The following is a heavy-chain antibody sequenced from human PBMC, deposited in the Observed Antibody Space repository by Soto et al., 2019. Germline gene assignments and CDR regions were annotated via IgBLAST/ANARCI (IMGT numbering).Heavy chain of an antibody. CDR3: TTVLRYFCDGSGYX. V-gene: IGHV3-15*01. D-gene: IGHD3-22*01. CDR1: GFTFSNAW. CDR2: IKSKTDGEAI. Sequence: GGSLRLSCAASGFTFSNAWMAWVRQGPGKGLEWVWRIKSKTDGEAIDDAAYVKCRLTISRYDSKNTVYLQMNSLETEDTALYYCTTVLRYFCDGSGYXWGQGTQVTVSX. J-gene: IGHJ4*02.